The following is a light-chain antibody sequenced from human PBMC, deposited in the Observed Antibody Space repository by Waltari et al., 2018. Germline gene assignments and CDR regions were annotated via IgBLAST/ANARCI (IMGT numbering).Light chain of an antibody. V-gene: IGLV1-47*01. J-gene: IGLJ1*01. CDR1: SPNIGRNY. Sequence: QSVLTQPPSASGTPGQRVTISCSGSSPNIGRNYVYWYQQLPGTAPRLLIYRNHQRPSGVPDRFSGSKSGTSASLAISGLRSEDEADYYCAAWDDSLNAFYVFGIGTKVTVL. CDR3: AAWDDSLNAFYV. CDR2: RNH.